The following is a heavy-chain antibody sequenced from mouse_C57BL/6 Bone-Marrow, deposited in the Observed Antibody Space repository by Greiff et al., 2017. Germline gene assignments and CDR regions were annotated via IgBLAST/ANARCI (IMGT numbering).Heavy chain of an antibody. CDR3: ARWSTTVVALYYFDY. J-gene: IGHJ2*01. D-gene: IGHD1-1*01. CDR2: IYPGDGDT. V-gene: IGHV1-82*01. CDR1: GYAFSSSW. Sequence: VQGVESGPELVKPGASVKISCKASGYAFSSSWMNWVKQRPGKGLEWIGRIYPGDGDTNYNGKFKGKATLTADKSSSTAYMQLSSLTSEDSAVYFCARWSTTVVALYYFDYWGQGTTLTVFS.